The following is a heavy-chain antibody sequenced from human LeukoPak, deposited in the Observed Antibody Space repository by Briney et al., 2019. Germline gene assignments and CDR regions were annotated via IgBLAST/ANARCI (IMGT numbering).Heavy chain of an antibody. CDR2: INPSGGST. J-gene: IGHJ4*02. V-gene: IGHV1-46*01. D-gene: IGHD3-10*01. CDR3: TRGPGSGSGYFDY. Sequence: ASVKVSCKASAYTFTNYYVHWVRQARGQGLEWMGIINPSGGSTKYAQKVQGRVTMTRDASTSTVYMELSSLRPEDTAVYYCTRGPGSGSGYFDYWGQGTLVTVSS. CDR1: AYTFTNYY.